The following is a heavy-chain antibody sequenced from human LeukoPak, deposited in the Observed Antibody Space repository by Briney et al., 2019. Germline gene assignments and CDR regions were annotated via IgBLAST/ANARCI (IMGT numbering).Heavy chain of an antibody. CDR1: GFTFSYYE. V-gene: IGHV3-48*03. CDR2: ISNSGATI. D-gene: IGHD2-2*01. Sequence: GGSLRLSCAASGFTFSYYEMNWVRQAPGKGLEWVSYISNSGATIYYADSVKGRFTISRDNAKSSLFLQMNSLRAEDTAVYYCARRYCSSTDCLFDYWGQGTLVTVSS. CDR3: ARRYCSSTDCLFDY. J-gene: IGHJ4*02.